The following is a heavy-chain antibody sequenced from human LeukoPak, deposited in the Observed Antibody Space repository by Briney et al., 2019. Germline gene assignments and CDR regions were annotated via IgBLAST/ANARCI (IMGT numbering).Heavy chain of an antibody. D-gene: IGHD6-13*01. J-gene: IGHJ4*02. CDR2: IWYDGSNK. V-gene: IGHV3-33*01. CDR1: GFTFSSYG. CDR3: ARGTAAGRREFNFDY. Sequence: PGGSLRLSCAASGFTFSSYGMHWVRQAPGKGLEWVAVIWYDGSNKFYADSAKGRFTISRDNSKNTLYLQMNSLRAEDTAVYYCARGTAAGRREFNFDYWGQGTLVTVSS.